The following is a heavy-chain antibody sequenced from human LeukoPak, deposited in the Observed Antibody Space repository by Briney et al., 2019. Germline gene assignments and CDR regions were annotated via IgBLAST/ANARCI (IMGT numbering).Heavy chain of an antibody. CDR1: GFIFRDYP. CDR3: AKSVEYSSSSSADY. Sequence: GSLRLSCVGSGFIFRDYPMIWMRQAPGKGLEWISYISTSGNTIYYADSVKGRFTISRDNSKNTLYLQMNSLRAEDTAVYYCAKSVEYSSSSSADYWGQGTLVTVSS. CDR2: ISTSGNTI. V-gene: IGHV3-23*05. J-gene: IGHJ4*02. D-gene: IGHD6-6*01.